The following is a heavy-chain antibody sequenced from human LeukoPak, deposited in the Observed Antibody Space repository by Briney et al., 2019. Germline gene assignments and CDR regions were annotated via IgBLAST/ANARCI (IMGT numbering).Heavy chain of an antibody. CDR2: ITGNDGST. J-gene: IGHJ4*02. D-gene: IGHD3-10*01. CDR3: AKDAVAPGSGGDYFDY. V-gene: IGHV3-23*01. Sequence: SGGSLRLSCAASGFTFSSNAMSWVRQAPGKGLKGVSVITGNDGSTYYADSVKGRFTISRDNSKNTLSLQMNSLRAEDTAVYYCAKDAVAPGSGGDYFDYWGQGTLVTVSS. CDR1: GFTFSSNA.